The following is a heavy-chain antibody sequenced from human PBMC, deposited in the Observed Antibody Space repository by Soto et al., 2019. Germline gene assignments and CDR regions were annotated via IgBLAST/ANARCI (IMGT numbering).Heavy chain of an antibody. D-gene: IGHD6-19*01. J-gene: IGHJ4*02. CDR3: AAAGFPGSSGWYGDYYFDY. V-gene: IGHV1-58*01. CDR2: IVVGSGNT. Sequence: QMQLVQSGPEVKKPGTSVKVSCKASGFTFTSSAVQWVRQARGQRLEWIGWIVVGSGNTNYAQKFQERVTLTRDMSTSTAYMELISLRSEDTDVYYCAAAGFPGSSGWYGDYYFDYWGQGTLVTVSS. CDR1: GFTFTSSA.